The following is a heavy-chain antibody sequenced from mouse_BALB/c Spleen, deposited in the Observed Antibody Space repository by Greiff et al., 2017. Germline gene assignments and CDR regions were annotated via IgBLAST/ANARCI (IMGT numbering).Heavy chain of an antibody. CDR3: ARGRGYYAMDY. CDR2: ISSGGST. V-gene: IGHV5-6-5*01. J-gene: IGHJ4*01. Sequence: EVQVVESGGGLVKPGGSLKLSCAASGFTFSSYAMSWVRQTPEKRLEWVASISSGGSTYYPDSVKGRFTISRDNARNILYLQMSSLRSEDTAMYYCARGRGYYAMDYWGQGTSVTVSS. CDR1: GFTFSSYA.